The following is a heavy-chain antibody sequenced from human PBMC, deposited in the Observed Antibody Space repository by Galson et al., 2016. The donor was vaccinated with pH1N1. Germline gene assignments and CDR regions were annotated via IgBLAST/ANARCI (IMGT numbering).Heavy chain of an antibody. D-gene: IGHD5-12*01. CDR2: IRYEGSTK. V-gene: IGHV3-30*04. CDR3: ARDRVRSGSIQHPWTLDY. J-gene: IGHJ4*02. Sequence: LRLSCAASGFTFDTFAMHWVRQAPGKGLEWLAFIRYEGSTKYCAGSVQGRFTISRDNLANMVYLQMDSLRREDTAVYYCARDRVRSGSIQHPWTLDYWGQGILVTVS. CDR1: GFTFDTFA.